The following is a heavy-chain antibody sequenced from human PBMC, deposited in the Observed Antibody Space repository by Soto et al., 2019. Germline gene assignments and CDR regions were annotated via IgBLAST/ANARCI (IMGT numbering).Heavy chain of an antibody. Sequence: SVKVSCKASGYTFTGYYMHWVRQAPGQGLEWMGWINPNSGGTNYAQKFQGRVTMTRDTSISTAYMELSRLRSDDTAVYYCARGSGWSGDAFDIWGQGTMVTVSS. CDR3: ARGSGWSGDAFDI. CDR1: GYTFTGYY. D-gene: IGHD6-19*01. V-gene: IGHV1-2*02. J-gene: IGHJ3*02. CDR2: INPNSGGT.